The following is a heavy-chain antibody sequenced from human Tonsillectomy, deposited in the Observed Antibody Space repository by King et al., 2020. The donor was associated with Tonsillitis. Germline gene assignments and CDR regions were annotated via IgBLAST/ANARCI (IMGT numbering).Heavy chain of an antibody. V-gene: IGHV4-59*01. D-gene: IGHD1-26*01. Sequence: HVQLQESGPGLVKPSETLSLTCTVSGGSISSYYWTWIRQPPGKGLEWIGYIYYSGNTNYNPSLKSRVTISVDTSKNQFSLKLSSVTAADTAVYYCAREVVGAATNWFDPWGQGTLVTVSS. CDR3: AREVVGAATNWFDP. J-gene: IGHJ5*02. CDR2: IYYSGNT. CDR1: GGSISSYY.